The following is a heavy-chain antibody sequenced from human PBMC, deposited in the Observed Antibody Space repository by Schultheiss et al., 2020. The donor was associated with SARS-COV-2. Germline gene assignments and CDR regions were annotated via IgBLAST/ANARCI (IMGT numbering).Heavy chain of an antibody. J-gene: IGHJ6*02. V-gene: IGHV5-51*01. CDR3: ARHKARGTNYGSEFIGGLYYYGMDV. Sequence: GESLKISCQGSGYSFTRYIISWVRQMPGKGLEWMGIIYPGDSDTRYSPSFQGQVTISADKSISTAYLQWSSLKASDTAMYYCARHKARGTNYGSEFIGGLYYYGMDVWGQGTTVTVSS. CDR1: GYSFTRYI. D-gene: IGHD3-10*01. CDR2: IYPGDSDT.